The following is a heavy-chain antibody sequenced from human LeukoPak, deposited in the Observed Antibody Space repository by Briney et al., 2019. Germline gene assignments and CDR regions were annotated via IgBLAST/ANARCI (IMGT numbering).Heavy chain of an antibody. V-gene: IGHV3-21*01. CDR3: ARGGPRRGAYFDY. J-gene: IGHJ4*02. Sequence: GGSLRLSCAASGFTFSSYSMNWVCQAPGKGLEWVSSISSSSSYIYYADSVKGRFTISRDNAKNSLYLQMNSLRAEDTAVYYCARGGPRRGAYFDYWGQGTLVTVSS. CDR2: ISSSSSYI. CDR1: GFTFSSYS.